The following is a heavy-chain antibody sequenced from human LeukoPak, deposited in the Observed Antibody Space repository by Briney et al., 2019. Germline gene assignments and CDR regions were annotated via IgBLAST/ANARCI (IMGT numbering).Heavy chain of an antibody. CDR2: ISGSGGST. J-gene: IGHJ4*02. D-gene: IGHD3-9*01. CDR1: GFTFSSYG. CDR3: AKDHMAYYDILTGYSNTYYFDY. Sequence: WGSLRLSCAASGFTFSSYGMSWVRQVPGKGLEWVSAISGSGGSTYYADSVKGRFTISRDNSKNTLYLQMNSLRAEDTAVYYCAKDHMAYYDILTGYSNTYYFDYWGQGTLVTVSS. V-gene: IGHV3-23*01.